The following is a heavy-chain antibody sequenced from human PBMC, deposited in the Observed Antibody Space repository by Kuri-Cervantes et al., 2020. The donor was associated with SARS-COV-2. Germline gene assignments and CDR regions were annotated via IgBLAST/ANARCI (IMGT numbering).Heavy chain of an antibody. J-gene: IGHJ3*02. D-gene: IGHD3-16*02. CDR3: ATLLSLDAFDI. Sequence: SETLSLTCAVFGGSSSGYYWGWIRQPPGKGLEWIGEINQSGSTSYSPSLKSRLTISVDTSENQFSLKLSSVTAADTAVYYCATLLSLDAFDIWGQGTMVTVSS. CDR2: INQSGST. CDR1: GGSSSGYY. V-gene: IGHV4-34*01.